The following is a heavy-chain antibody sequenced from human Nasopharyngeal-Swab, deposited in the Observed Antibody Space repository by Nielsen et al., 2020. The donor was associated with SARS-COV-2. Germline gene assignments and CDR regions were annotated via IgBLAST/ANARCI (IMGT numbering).Heavy chain of an antibody. D-gene: IGHD6-13*01. CDR2: ISGSGGST. CDR1: GFTFSSYA. J-gene: IGHJ6*02. Sequence: GASLKISCAASGFTFSSYAMSWVRQAPGKGLEWVSAISGSGGSTYYADSVKGRFTISRDNSKNTLYLQMNSLRAEDTAVYYCAKSVAAAGPDHYYGLDVWGQGTTVTVSS. V-gene: IGHV3-23*01. CDR3: AKSVAAAGPDHYYGLDV.